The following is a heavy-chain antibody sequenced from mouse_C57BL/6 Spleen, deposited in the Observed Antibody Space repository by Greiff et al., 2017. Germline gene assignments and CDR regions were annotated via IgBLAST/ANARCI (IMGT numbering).Heavy chain of an antibody. Sequence: QVQLQQPGAELVKPGASVKLSCKASGYTFTSYWMHWVKQRPGQGLEWIGMIHPNSGSTNYNQKFKGKATLTVDTSSSTAYMQLSSLTSEDSAVYYCARDYGSSPFDYWGQGTTLTVSS. CDR1: GYTFTSYW. CDR3: ARDYGSSPFDY. CDR2: IHPNSGST. D-gene: IGHD1-1*01. J-gene: IGHJ2*01. V-gene: IGHV1-64*01.